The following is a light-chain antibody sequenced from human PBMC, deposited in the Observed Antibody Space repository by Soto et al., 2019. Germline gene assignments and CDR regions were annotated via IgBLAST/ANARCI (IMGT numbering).Light chain of an antibody. CDR2: DVS. CDR3: SSFADNNIYV. J-gene: IGLJ1*01. CDR1: SSDVGGYNY. Sequence: QSVLTQPPSASGSPGQSVTISCTGTSSDVGGYNYVSWYQQHPGKAPKLIIYDVSKRPSGVPDRFSGSKSGNTASLTVSGLQAEDEADYYCSSFADNNIYVFGTGTKVTVL. V-gene: IGLV2-8*01.